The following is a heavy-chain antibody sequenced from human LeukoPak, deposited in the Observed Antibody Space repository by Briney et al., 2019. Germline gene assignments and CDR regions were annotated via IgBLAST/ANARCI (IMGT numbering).Heavy chain of an antibody. J-gene: IGHJ6*03. CDR2: IYYSGTT. D-gene: IGHD3-10*01. CDR1: GYSISSNYY. CDR3: ARQISDYYYYYIDV. V-gene: IGHV4-38-2*01. Sequence: PSETLSLTCPVSGYSISSNYYWGWIRQTPGKGLEWIGTIYYSGTTYYNPSLESRATISEDTSKNQFSLTLRSVTAADTAVYYCARQISDYYYYYIDVWGKGTTVTVSS.